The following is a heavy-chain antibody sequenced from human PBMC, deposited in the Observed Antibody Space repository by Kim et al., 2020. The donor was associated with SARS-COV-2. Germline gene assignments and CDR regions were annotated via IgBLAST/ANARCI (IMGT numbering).Heavy chain of an antibody. Sequence: GGSLRLSCAASGFSFSNYWMYWVRQVPGKGLVYVSRINSDRSSAIYADSVRGRFTISRDNAKNTLYLQMNSLRAEDTSVYHCASKTAGYYHYAMDVWGQGTTVTVSS. D-gene: IGHD1-1*01. CDR1: GFSFSNYW. CDR2: INSDRSSA. V-gene: IGHV3-74*01. CDR3: ASKTAGYYHYAMDV. J-gene: IGHJ6*02.